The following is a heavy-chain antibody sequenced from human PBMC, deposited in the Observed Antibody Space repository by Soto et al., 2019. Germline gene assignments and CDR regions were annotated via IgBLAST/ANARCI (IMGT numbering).Heavy chain of an antibody. CDR1: GFTFSSYD. D-gene: IGHD2-15*01. CDR2: IGTAGDT. J-gene: IGHJ6*02. Sequence: GGSLRLSCAASGFTFSSYDIHWVRQPTGKGLEWVSAIGTAGDTYYPDSVKGRFTISRENAKNSVYLQMNSLRAEDTAVYYCARGRICGGGNCYNPYYHGMEVWGQGTTVTVSS. V-gene: IGHV3-13*01. CDR3: ARGRICGGGNCYNPYYHGMEV.